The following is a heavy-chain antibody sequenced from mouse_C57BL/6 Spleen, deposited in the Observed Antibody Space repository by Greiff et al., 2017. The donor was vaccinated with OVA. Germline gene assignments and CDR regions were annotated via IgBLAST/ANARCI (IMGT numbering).Heavy chain of an antibody. CDR3: ARGGTTVVEDYAMDY. Sequence: VKLLESGPGLVAPSQSLSITCTVSGFSLTSYAISWVRQPPGQGLEWLGVIWPGGGTNYNSALKSRLSISKDNSKSQVFLIMNSLQTDDTARYYCARGGTTVVEDYAMDYWGQGTSVTVSS. D-gene: IGHD1-1*01. CDR2: IWPGGGT. J-gene: IGHJ4*01. V-gene: IGHV2-9-1*01. CDR1: GFSLTSYA.